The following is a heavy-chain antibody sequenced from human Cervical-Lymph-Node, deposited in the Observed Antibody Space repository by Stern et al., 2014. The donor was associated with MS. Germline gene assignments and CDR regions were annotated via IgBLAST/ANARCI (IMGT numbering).Heavy chain of an antibody. Sequence: QVQLQESGPGLVKPSETLSLTCAVSGDSISSYTHYWAWIRQPPGKGLEWIGSVYYSGGTYYNPCLKSPVTISVDTSKNHFSLGLNSVTAADTAVYYCAKHACTGAACPFDLWGQGTLVTVSS. CDR2: VYYSGGT. CDR1: GDSISSYTHY. CDR3: AKHACTGAACPFDL. D-gene: IGHD2-8*02. J-gene: IGHJ4*02. V-gene: IGHV4-39*01.